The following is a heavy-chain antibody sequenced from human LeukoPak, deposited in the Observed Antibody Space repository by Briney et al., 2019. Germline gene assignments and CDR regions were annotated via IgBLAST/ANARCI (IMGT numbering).Heavy chain of an antibody. V-gene: IGHV3-23*01. CDR2: ISGSGDIT. Sequence: GGSLRLSCAASGFTFSTYAMSWVRQAPGKGLEWVSTISGSGDITYYADSVKGRFTISRDNSKNTLYLQMNSLRAEDSAVYYCANGPYYYGSGSYQDYWGQGTLVTVSS. J-gene: IGHJ4*02. CDR1: GFTFSTYA. CDR3: ANGPYYYGSGSYQDY. D-gene: IGHD3-10*01.